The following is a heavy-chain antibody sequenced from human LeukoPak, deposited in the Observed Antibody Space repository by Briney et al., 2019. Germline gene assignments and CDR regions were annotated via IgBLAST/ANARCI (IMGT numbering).Heavy chain of an antibody. CDR2: IIYSGGAT. Sequence: GGSLRLPCAASGFTFSRSAMTWVRQGPGTGLEFVASIIYSGGATYYADSVKGRFTISRDNSKNTLYLQMNSLRAEDTALYYCAKDGLYYDGSEHVYYFDSWGQGTLVIVSS. V-gene: IGHV3-23*01. CDR3: AKDGLYYDGSEHVYYFDS. D-gene: IGHD3-22*01. J-gene: IGHJ4*02. CDR1: GFTFSRSA.